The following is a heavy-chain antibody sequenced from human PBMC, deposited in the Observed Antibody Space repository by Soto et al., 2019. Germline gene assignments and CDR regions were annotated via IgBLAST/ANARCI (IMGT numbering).Heavy chain of an antibody. Sequence: QLQVQESGPGLVKPSETLSLTCTVSGGSISSSTYYWGWLRQPPGKGLEWIGSIYYSGSTYYNPSLTSRVTISVDTSKTQFSLKLSSVTVTDTAVYYCARHPLASPSGVDYWGQGTLVTVSS. D-gene: IGHD5-12*01. CDR3: ARHPLASPSGVDY. J-gene: IGHJ4*02. CDR2: IYYSGST. V-gene: IGHV4-39*01. CDR1: GGSISSSTYY.